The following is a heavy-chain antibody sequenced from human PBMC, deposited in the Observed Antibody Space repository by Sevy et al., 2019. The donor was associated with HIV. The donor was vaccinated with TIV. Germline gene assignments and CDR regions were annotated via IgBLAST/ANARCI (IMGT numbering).Heavy chain of an antibody. CDR2: IIPVFGTT. CDR3: ARGITSIRGGGYYFDS. D-gene: IGHD1-20*01. J-gene: IGHJ4*02. V-gene: IGHV1-69*13. CDR1: GATFKNYA. Sequence: AASVKVSCKASGATFKNYAISWVRQAPGQGLEWMGEIIPVFGTTNYALKFQGRVTITADESTTTVYMELSSLTSEDTAVYYCARGITSIRGGGYYFDSWGQGALVTVFS.